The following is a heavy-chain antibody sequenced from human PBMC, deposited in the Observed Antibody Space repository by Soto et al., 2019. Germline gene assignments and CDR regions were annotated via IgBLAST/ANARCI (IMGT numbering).Heavy chain of an antibody. V-gene: IGHV2-70*04. CDR3: ARWHYYYGMDV. CDR2: IDWDDDK. CDR1: GFSLSTSGMR. J-gene: IGHJ6*02. Sequence: ASVPTLVNPTQTLALTCTFSGFSLSTSGMRVSWIRQPPGKALEWLARIDWDDDKFYSTSLKTRLTISKDTSKNHVVLTMTNMDPVDTATYYCARWHYYYGMDVWGQGTTVTVSS.